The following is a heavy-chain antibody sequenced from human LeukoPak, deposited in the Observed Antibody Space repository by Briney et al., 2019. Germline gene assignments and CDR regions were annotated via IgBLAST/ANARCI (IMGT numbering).Heavy chain of an antibody. CDR3: ARGLGDLYYYYYYMDV. Sequence: SVKVSCKASGYTFTSYDINWVRQATGQGLEWMGGIIPIFGSANYAQMFQGRVTITTDESTSTAYMELSSLRSEDTAVYYCARGLGDLYYYYYYMDVWGKGTTVTVSS. V-gene: IGHV1-69*05. CDR2: IIPIFGSA. CDR1: GYTFTSYD. D-gene: IGHD3-3*01. J-gene: IGHJ6*03.